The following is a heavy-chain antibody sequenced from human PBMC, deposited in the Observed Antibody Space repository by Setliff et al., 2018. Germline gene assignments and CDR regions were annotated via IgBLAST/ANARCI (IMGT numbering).Heavy chain of an antibody. CDR2: MNPNNGNT. J-gene: IGHJ4*02. CDR3: ARGRLQFLEWLFLDY. D-gene: IGHD3-3*01. Sequence: ASVKVSCKASGYTFINYEINWVRQATGQGLEWMGGMNPNNGNTKYSQKFQGRVTITRDTSASTAYMELSSLRSEDTAVYYCARGRLQFLEWLFLDYWGQGTLVTVSS. CDR1: GYTFINYE. V-gene: IGHV1-8*03.